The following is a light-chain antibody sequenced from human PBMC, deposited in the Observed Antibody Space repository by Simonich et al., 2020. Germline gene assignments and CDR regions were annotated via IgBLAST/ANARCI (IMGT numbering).Light chain of an antibody. J-gene: IGKJ4*01. CDR3: QQYNNWPLT. V-gene: IGKV3-15*01. Sequence: EIVMTQSPATLSVSPGERATLSCRASQSVSSNLAWYQQKPGQAPRLLIYGASTRATGIPVRCSGSGSGTEFTLTISSLQSEDFAVYYCQQYNNWPLTFGGGTKVEIK. CDR1: QSVSSN. CDR2: GAS.